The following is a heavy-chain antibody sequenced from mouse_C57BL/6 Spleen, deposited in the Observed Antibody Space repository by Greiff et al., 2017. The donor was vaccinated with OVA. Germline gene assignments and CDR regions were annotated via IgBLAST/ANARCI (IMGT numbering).Heavy chain of an antibody. V-gene: IGHV1-61*01. CDR3: ARRGDDYDWYFDV. D-gene: IGHD2-4*01. CDR2: IYPSDSET. J-gene: IGHJ1*03. Sequence: QVQLQQPGAELVRPGSSVKLSCKASGYTFTSYWMDWVKQRPGQGLEWIGNIYPSDSETHYNQKFKDKATLTVDKSSSTAYMQLSSLTSEDSAVDYCARRGDDYDWYFDVWGTGTTVTVSA. CDR1: GYTFTSYW.